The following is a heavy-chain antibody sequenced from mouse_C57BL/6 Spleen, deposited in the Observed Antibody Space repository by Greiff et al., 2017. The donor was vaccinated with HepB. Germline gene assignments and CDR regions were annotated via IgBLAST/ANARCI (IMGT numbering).Heavy chain of an antibody. J-gene: IGHJ4*01. CDR2: IHPSDSDT. CDR3: AITDYGSSHAMDY. D-gene: IGHD1-1*01. Sequence: QVQLKQPGAELVKPGASVKVSCKASGYTFTSYWMHWVKQRPGQGLEWIGRIHPSDSDTNYNQKFKGKATLTVDKSSSTAYMQLSSLTSEDSAVYYCAITDYGSSHAMDYWGQGTSVTVSS. CDR1: GYTFTSYW. V-gene: IGHV1-74*01.